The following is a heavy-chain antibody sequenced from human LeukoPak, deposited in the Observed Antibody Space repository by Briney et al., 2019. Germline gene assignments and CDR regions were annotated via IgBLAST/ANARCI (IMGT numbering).Heavy chain of an antibody. V-gene: IGHV1-24*01. D-gene: IGHD3-3*02. Sequence: ASVKVSCKVSGYAVTELSMHWVRQAPGKGFEWMGGVDPKDGEKIYAQTFKGRVSMTDDTSTDTAYMELSGLTSEDTALYYCAGDVLVSGGSYYHGYWGQGTLVTVSS. CDR2: VDPKDGEK. CDR3: AGDVLVSGGSYYHGY. CDR1: GYAVTELS. J-gene: IGHJ4*02.